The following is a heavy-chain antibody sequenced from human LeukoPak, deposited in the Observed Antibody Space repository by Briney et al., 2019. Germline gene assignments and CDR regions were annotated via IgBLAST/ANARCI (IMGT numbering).Heavy chain of an antibody. Sequence: SETLSLTCTVSGGSISSYYWSWIRQPPGKGLEWIGYIYYSGSTNYNPSLKSRVTISEDTSKSQFSLKLSSVTAADTAVYYCARDLRFGEFNALDVWGKGTTVTISS. V-gene: IGHV4-59*01. CDR3: ARDLRFGEFNALDV. D-gene: IGHD3-10*01. J-gene: IGHJ6*04. CDR1: GGSISSYY. CDR2: IYYSGST.